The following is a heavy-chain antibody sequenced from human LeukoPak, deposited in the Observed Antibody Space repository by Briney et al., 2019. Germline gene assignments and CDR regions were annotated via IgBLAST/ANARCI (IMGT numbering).Heavy chain of an antibody. CDR3: ARNKWSSGWGPYWFDP. D-gene: IGHD6-19*01. Sequence: PSETLSLTCTVSGGLISSGSYYWSWIRQPAGKGLEWIGRMYTSESTNYNPSLKSRVTISVDTSKNQFSLKLSSVTAADTAVYHCARNKWSSGWGPYWFDPWGQGTLVTVSS. J-gene: IGHJ5*02. V-gene: IGHV4-61*02. CDR1: GGLISSGSYY. CDR2: MYTSEST.